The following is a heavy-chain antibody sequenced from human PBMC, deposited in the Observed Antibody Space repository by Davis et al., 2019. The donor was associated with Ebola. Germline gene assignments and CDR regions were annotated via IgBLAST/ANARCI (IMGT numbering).Heavy chain of an antibody. CDR2: ISSTSNYI. CDR1: GFTFSSYT. CDR3: ARARGSGWYIDY. J-gene: IGHJ4*02. V-gene: IGHV3-21*01. D-gene: IGHD6-19*01. Sequence: GGSLRLSCAASGFTFSSYTMNWVRQAPGKGLEWVSSISSTSNYIYYAESMKGRFTISRDNAKNSLYLQMNSLRAEDTALYYCARARGSGWYIDYWGQGTLVTVSS.